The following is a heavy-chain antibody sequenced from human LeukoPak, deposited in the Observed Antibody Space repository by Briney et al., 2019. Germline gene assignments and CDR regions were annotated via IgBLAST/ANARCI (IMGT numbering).Heavy chain of an antibody. D-gene: IGHD2-15*01. CDR1: GGTFITYA. CDR3: ATTMGYLDYCSGGTCYSMSD. J-gene: IGHJ4*02. V-gene: IGHV1-69*05. Sequence: ASVKVSCKASGGTFITYAISWVRQAPGQGLEWMGGIIPISGSAKYTQKFQGRVTITTDESTNTAYMELRSLRSEDTAVYYCATTMGYLDYCSGGTCYSMSDWGQGTLVTVFS. CDR2: IIPISGSA.